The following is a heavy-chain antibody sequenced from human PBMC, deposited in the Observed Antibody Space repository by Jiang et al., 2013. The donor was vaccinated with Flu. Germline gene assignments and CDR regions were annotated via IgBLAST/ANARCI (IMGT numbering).Heavy chain of an antibody. V-gene: IGHV3-33*01. J-gene: IGHJ2*01. CDR1: GFTFSSYG. CDR2: IWYDGSNK. CDR3: ARATSWYFDL. Sequence: VQLLESGGGVVQPGRSLRLSCAASGFTFSSYGMHWVRQAPGKGLEWVAVIWYDGSNKYYADSVKGRFTISRDNSKNTLYLQMNSLRAEDTAVYYCARATSWYFDLWGRGTLVTVSS. D-gene: IGHD2/OR15-2a*01.